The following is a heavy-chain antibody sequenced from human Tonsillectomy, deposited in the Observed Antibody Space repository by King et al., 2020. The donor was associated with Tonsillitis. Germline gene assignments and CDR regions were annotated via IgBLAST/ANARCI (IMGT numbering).Heavy chain of an antibody. Sequence: VQLVESGGSVVRPGGSVRLSCAASGFTFDNYAMNWVRQAPGKGLEWVSGINWNGGNTGYADSVKGRFTISRDNAKNSLYLQMNSLRDEDTAFYYCVRDGSRGYSPAYWFDPWGQGTLVTVSS. CDR3: VRDGSRGYSPAYWFDP. CDR2: INWNGGNT. CDR1: GFTFDNYA. J-gene: IGHJ5*02. D-gene: IGHD6-13*01. V-gene: IGHV3-20*04.